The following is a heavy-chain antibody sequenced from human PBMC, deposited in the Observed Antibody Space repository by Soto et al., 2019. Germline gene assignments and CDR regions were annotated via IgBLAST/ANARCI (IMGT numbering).Heavy chain of an antibody. CDR1: GGSISSGGYS. V-gene: IGHV4-30-2*01. CDR3: GRVPDY. J-gene: IGHJ4*02. CDR2: IYHSGST. Sequence: SETLSLTCAVSGGSISSGGYSWSWIRQPPGKGLECIGYIYHSGSTYYNPSLKSRVTISVDRSKNQFSLKLSSVTAADTAVYYCGRVPDYWGQGTLVTVS.